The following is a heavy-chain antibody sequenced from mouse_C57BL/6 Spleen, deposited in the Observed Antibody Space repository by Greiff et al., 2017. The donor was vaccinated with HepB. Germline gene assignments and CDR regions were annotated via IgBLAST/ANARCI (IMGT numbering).Heavy chain of an antibody. V-gene: IGHV5-6*01. D-gene: IGHD1-1*01. CDR3: AREGYGSTLFDY. CDR2: ISSGGSYT. J-gene: IGHJ2*01. Sequence: EVMLVESGGDLVKPGGSLKLSCAASGFTFSSYGMSWVRQTPDKRLEWVATISSGGSYTYYPDSVKGRFTISRDNAKNTRDLQMSSLKSEDTAMYYCAREGYGSTLFDYWGQGTTLTVSS. CDR1: GFTFSSYG.